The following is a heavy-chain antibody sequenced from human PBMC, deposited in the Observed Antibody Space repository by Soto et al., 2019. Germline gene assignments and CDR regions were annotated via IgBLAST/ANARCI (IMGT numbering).Heavy chain of an antibody. Sequence: EAQLVESGGGLVQPGGSLRLSCAASGFSFSSYSMNWVRQAPGKGLEWVSYISSGSTTIYYADSVKGRFTISRDNAKNSLYLQMNSLRDEDTAVYYCARGVGGYYDSSGPKGSDYWGQGTLVTVSS. CDR2: ISSGSTTI. CDR1: GFSFSSYS. D-gene: IGHD3-22*01. V-gene: IGHV3-48*02. CDR3: ARGVGGYYDSSGPKGSDY. J-gene: IGHJ4*02.